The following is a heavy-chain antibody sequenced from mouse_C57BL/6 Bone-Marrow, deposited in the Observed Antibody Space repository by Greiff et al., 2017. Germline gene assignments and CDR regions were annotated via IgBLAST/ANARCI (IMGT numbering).Heavy chain of an antibody. V-gene: IGHV1-85*01. CDR2: IYPRDGST. J-gene: IGHJ4*01. CDR3: ARSPITTVVAPSAMDY. CDR1: GYTFTSSD. Sequence: VQLQESGPELVKPGASVKLSCKASGYTFTSSDINWVKQRPGQGLEWIGWIYPRDGSTKYNEKFKGKATLTVDTSSSTAYMELHSLTSEDSAVYFCARSPITTVVAPSAMDYWGQGTSVTVSS. D-gene: IGHD1-1*01.